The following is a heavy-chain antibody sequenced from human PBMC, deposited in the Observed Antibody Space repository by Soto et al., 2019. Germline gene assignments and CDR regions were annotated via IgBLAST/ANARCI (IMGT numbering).Heavy chain of an antibody. Sequence: QVQLVQSGPEAKKPGASVKVSCKASGYSFTSYGISWVRQAPGQGLEWMGWISVYNGNTKYAQKLQGRVTMTTDTSTSTAYMELRGLRSDDTAVYYCARPAAVTVYYFDYWGQGTLVTVSS. CDR1: GYSFTSYG. V-gene: IGHV1-18*01. CDR2: ISVYNGNT. D-gene: IGHD4-17*01. CDR3: ARPAAVTVYYFDY. J-gene: IGHJ4*02.